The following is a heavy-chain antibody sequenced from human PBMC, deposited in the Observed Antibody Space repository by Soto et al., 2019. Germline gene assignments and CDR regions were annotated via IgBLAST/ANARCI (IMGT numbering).Heavy chain of an antibody. CDR2: ISSSSTYI. Sequence: EVQLVESGGGLVKPGGSLRLSCAASGFTFSSYTMNWVRQAPGKGLEWVSSISSSSTYIYYADSVKGRFTISRDNAKNSLYLQMNSLRAEDTAMYYCARDKGEMATITANWGQGTLVTVSS. CDR3: ARDKGEMATITAN. V-gene: IGHV3-21*06. D-gene: IGHD5-12*01. CDR1: GFTFSSYT. J-gene: IGHJ4*02.